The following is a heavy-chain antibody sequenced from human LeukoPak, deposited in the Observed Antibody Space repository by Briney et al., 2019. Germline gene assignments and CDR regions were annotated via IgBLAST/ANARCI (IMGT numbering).Heavy chain of an antibody. CDR2: VSGSGGTI. CDR3: AGGDGVSWHLWYFDL. CDR1: GLPFSTYE. J-gene: IGHJ2*01. Sequence: GGSLRLSCAASGLPFSTYEMNWVRQAPGKGLEWVSYVSGSGGTIHYADSVKGRFTISRDNGKNTLYLQMNSLRAEDTALYYCAGGDGVSWHLWYFDLWGPGTLVTVSS. V-gene: IGHV3-48*03. D-gene: IGHD3-10*01.